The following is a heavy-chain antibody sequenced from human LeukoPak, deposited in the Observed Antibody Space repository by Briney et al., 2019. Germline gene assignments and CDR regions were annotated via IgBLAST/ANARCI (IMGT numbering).Heavy chain of an antibody. CDR1: GGTFSSYA. Sequence: GASVKVSCKASGGTFSSYAISWVRQAPGQGLEWMGGIIPIFGTANYAQKFQGRVTITADESTSTAYMELSSLRSEDTAVYYCARDRGPYSSSSGSEYYYYMDVWGKGTTVTVSS. V-gene: IGHV1-69*13. J-gene: IGHJ6*03. D-gene: IGHD6-6*01. CDR3: ARDRGPYSSSSGSEYYYYMDV. CDR2: IIPIFGTA.